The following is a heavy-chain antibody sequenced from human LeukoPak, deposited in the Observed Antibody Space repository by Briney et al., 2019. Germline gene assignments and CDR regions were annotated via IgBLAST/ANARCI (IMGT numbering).Heavy chain of an antibody. J-gene: IGHJ6*03. CDR2: FDPEDGET. V-gene: IGHV1-24*01. CDR1: GYTLTELS. Sequence: GASVKVSCKVSGYTLTELSMHWARQAPGKGLEWMGGFDPEDGETIYAQKFQGRVTMTEDTSTDTAYMELSSLRSEDTAVYYCARGGIVATILSGYYYYYHMDVWGKGTTVTVSS. CDR3: ARGGIVATILSGYYYYYHMDV. D-gene: IGHD5-12*01.